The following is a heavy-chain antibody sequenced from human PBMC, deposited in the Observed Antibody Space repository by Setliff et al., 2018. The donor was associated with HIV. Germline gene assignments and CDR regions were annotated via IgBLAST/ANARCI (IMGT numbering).Heavy chain of an antibody. Sequence: SETLSLTCAVYGGSFTNYNWTWIRQPPGKGLEWIGEVHDSGSTNYNTSLKSRVTISVDTSKKQFSLKLTSVTAADTAFYYCSRGRRGYNFRLDYWGPGTLVTVSS. J-gene: IGHJ4*02. CDR1: GGSFTNYN. D-gene: IGHD3-22*01. V-gene: IGHV4-34*01. CDR3: SRGRRGYNFRLDY. CDR2: VHDSGST.